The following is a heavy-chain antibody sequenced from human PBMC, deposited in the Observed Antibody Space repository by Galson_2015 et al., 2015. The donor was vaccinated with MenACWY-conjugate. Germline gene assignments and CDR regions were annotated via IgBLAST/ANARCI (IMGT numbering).Heavy chain of an antibody. Sequence: QSGAEVKKPGESLRISCKGSGYSFTSYWISWVRQMPGKGLEWMGRIDPSDSYTNYSPSFQGHVTISADKSISTAYLQWSSLKASDTAMYYCARITHYYDSSGYSDAFDIWGQGTMVTVSS. CDR3: ARITHYYDSSGYSDAFDI. CDR2: IDPSDSYT. CDR1: GYSFTSYW. D-gene: IGHD3-22*01. V-gene: IGHV5-10-1*01. J-gene: IGHJ3*02.